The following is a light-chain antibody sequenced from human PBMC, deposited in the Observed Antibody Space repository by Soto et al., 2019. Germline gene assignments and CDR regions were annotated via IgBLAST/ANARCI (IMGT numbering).Light chain of an antibody. V-gene: IGKV4-1*01. CDR2: WAS. CDR3: QQYYNPPLT. Sequence: DIVMTQSPDSLAVSLGERATINCKSSQSVLYSSNNKNYLAWYQQQPGQPPKLLMYWASTRESGVPDRFSRRRSGPDFTLSVRRVQAEDVAVYYCQQYYNPPLTFGQGPKVQI. CDR1: QSVLYSSNNKNY. J-gene: IGKJ1*01.